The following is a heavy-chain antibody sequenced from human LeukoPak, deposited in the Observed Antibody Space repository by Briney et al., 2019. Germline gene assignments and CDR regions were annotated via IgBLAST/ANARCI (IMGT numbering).Heavy chain of an antibody. CDR1: GFTLDDYG. CDR2: INWNGGST. Sequence: GGSLRLSCAASGFTLDDYGMSWVRQAPGKGLEWVSGINWNGGSTGYADSVKGRFTISRDNAKNSLYLQMNSLRAEDTALYYCARLGGDYGDYESAGYWGQGTLVTVSS. CDR3: ARLGGDYGDYESAGY. D-gene: IGHD4-17*01. V-gene: IGHV3-20*04. J-gene: IGHJ4*02.